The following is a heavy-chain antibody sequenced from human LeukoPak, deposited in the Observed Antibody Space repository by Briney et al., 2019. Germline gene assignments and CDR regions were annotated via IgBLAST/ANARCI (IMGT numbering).Heavy chain of an antibody. Sequence: GGSLRLSCADSGFSFTNAWMTWVRQAPGKGLEWVGRIKSKGDGETTDYAAPVEGRFFMSRDDSKATLYLQRNSLKTEDTAVYYCTTDLGLTMIRGVIVKWGQGTLVTVSS. CDR3: TTDLGLTMIRGVIVK. CDR2: IKSKGDGETT. V-gene: IGHV3-15*01. J-gene: IGHJ4*02. D-gene: IGHD3-10*01. CDR1: GFSFTNAW.